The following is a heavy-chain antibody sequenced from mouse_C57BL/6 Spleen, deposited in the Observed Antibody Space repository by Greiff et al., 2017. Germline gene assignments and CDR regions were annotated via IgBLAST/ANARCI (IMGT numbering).Heavy chain of an antibody. V-gene: IGHV1-78*01. CDR3: TRKSDYDGPFAY. CDR2: IYPRDGST. CDR1: GYTFTDHT. D-gene: IGHD2-4*01. Sequence: VQLQESDAELVKPGASVKISCKVSGYTFTDHTIHWMKQRPEQGLEWIGYIYPRDGSTKYNEKFKGKATLTADKSSSTAYMQLNSLTSEDSAVYFCTRKSDYDGPFAYWGQGTLVTVSA. J-gene: IGHJ3*01.